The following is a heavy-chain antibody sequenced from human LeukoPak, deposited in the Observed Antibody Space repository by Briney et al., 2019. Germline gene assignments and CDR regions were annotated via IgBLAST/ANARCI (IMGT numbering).Heavy chain of an antibody. V-gene: IGHV5-51*01. Sequence: GESLKISCKGSGYSFTSYWIGWVRQMPGKGLEWMGIIYPGDSDTRYSPSFQGQVTISADKSISTAYLQWSSLKASDTAMYYCARHPCIKTIFGVVIPGCHMDVRGKGTTVTVSS. D-gene: IGHD3-3*01. CDR3: ARHPCIKTIFGVVIPGCHMDV. CDR1: GYSFTSYW. CDR2: IYPGDSDT. J-gene: IGHJ6*03.